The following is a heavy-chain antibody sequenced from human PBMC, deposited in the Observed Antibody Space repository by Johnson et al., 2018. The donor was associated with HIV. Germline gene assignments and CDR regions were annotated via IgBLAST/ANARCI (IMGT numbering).Heavy chain of an antibody. J-gene: IGHJ3*02. Sequence: VQLVESGGGFVKPGGSLRLSCAASGFTVSSNYMSWVRQAPGKGLEWVSGINWNGGSTGYLESMKCRFTIYRDNAKKSLYLQMNSLIAEYTALYYCARCGYSSYWDFFDIWGQGTMVTVSS. CDR2: INWNGGST. CDR1: GFTVSSNY. CDR3: ARCGYSSYWDFFDI. V-gene: IGHV3-20*04. D-gene: IGHD5-12*01.